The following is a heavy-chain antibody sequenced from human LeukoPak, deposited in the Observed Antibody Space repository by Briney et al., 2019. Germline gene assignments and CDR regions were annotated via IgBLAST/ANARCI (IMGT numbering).Heavy chain of an antibody. CDR2: ISYDGSNK. CDR1: GFTFSTYG. D-gene: IGHD4-17*01. J-gene: IGHJ4*02. Sequence: GGSLRLSCAASGFTFSTYGMHWVRQAPGKGLEWVAIISYDGSNKYYADSVKGRFTISRDNSKNTLYLQMNSLRAEDTAVYYCAKFVWTVTTQFDYWGQGTLVTVSS. CDR3: AKFVWTVTTQFDY. V-gene: IGHV3-30*18.